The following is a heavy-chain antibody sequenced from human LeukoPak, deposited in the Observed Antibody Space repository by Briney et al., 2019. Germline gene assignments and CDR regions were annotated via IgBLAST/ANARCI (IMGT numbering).Heavy chain of an antibody. Sequence: PSETLSLTCAVYGGSFSGYYWSWIRQPPGKGLEWIGEINHSGSTNYNPSLKSRVTISEDTSKKQFSLKLSSVTAADTAVYYCARDSLGLGYLVAFDMWGQGTMVTVSS. J-gene: IGHJ3*02. CDR2: INHSGST. CDR1: GGSFSGYY. V-gene: IGHV4-34*01. D-gene: IGHD6-25*01. CDR3: ARDSLGLGYLVAFDM.